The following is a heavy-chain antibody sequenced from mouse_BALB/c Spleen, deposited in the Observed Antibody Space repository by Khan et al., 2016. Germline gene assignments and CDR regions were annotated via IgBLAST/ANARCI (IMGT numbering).Heavy chain of an antibody. CDR3: AWGYYGSSYVAY. CDR2: IHYSGST. Sequence: VQLKESGPDLVKPSQSLSLTCTVTGYSITSGYSWHWIRQFPGNKLEWMGYIHYSGSTNYNPSLKSRISITRDTSKNQFFLQLNSVTTEDTSTYYCAWGYYGSSYVAYWGQWTLVTVSA. V-gene: IGHV3-1*02. D-gene: IGHD1-1*01. CDR1: GYSITSGYS. J-gene: IGHJ3*01.